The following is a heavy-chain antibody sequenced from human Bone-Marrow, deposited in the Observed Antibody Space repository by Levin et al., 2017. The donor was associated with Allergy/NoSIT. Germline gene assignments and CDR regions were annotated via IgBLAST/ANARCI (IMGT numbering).Heavy chain of an antibody. CDR3: ARSAHYDFWSGYDPLEDHGMDV. CDR2: ITYDAIYK. CDR1: GVTFSRYA. Sequence: GESLKISCAASGVTFSRYAMHWVRQAPGKGLEWVALITYDAIYKYYAESVKGRITISRDNSQNTLYLQINSLRVEDTAVYYCARSAHYDFWSGYDPLEDHGMDVWGQGTTVTVSS. J-gene: IGHJ6*02. V-gene: IGHV3-30-3*01. D-gene: IGHD3-3*01.